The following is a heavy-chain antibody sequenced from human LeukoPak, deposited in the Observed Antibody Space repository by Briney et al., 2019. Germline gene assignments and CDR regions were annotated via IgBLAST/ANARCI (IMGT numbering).Heavy chain of an antibody. J-gene: IGHJ4*02. CDR1: GFTFSSYA. D-gene: IGHD6-13*01. CDR3: AKDALVVSSSWYYSYFDY. Sequence: GGSLRLSCAASGFTFSSYAMSWVRQAPGKGLEWVSAISGSGGSTYYADSVKGRFTISRDNSKNTLYLQMNSLRAEDTAVYYCAKDALVVSSSWYYSYFDYWGQGTLVTVSS. V-gene: IGHV3-23*01. CDR2: ISGSGGST.